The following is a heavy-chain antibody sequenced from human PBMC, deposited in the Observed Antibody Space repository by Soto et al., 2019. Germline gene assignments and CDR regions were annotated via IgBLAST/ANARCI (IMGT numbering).Heavy chain of an antibody. J-gene: IGHJ6*02. CDR2: INSDGSST. V-gene: IGHV3-74*01. D-gene: IGHD1-26*01. CDR1: GFTFSSYW. CDR3: ARGLYSAHYYYYGMDV. Sequence: VGSLRLSCAASGFTFSSYWMHWVRQAPGKGLVWVSRINSDGSSTSYADSVKGRFTISRDNAKNTLYLQMNSLRAEDTAVYYCARGLYSAHYYYYGMDVWGQGTTVTVSS.